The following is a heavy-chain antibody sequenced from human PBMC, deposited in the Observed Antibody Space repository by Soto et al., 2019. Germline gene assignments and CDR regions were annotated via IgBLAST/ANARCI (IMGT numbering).Heavy chain of an antibody. CDR3: ARGSHKLHSYDSSGFYHYVDY. CDR2: INDSGST. Sequence: ICAVYGGSFSDYSWTWIRQPPGKGLEWIGEINDSGSTNYTPSLERRVTISRDTSKNRFSLKLSSVTAADTAVYYCARGSHKLHSYDSSGFYHYVDYWGQGSLVTVSS. V-gene: IGHV4-34*01. D-gene: IGHD3-22*01. J-gene: IGHJ4*02. CDR1: GGSFSDYS.